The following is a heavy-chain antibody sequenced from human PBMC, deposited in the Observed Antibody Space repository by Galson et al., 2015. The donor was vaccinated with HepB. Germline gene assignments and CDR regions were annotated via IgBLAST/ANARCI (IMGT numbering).Heavy chain of an antibody. CDR3: AREQFDCSSTSCYINSGWFDP. V-gene: IGHV1-18*01. CDR2: ISAYSGNT. CDR1: GYTFSSNG. Sequence: SVKVSCKASGYTFSSNGINWMRQAPGQGLEWMGWISAYSGNTDYAQKFQGRVTMTRDTSTSTVYMELRSLRSDDTAVYYCAREQFDCSSTSCYINSGWFDPWGQGTLVSVSS. J-gene: IGHJ5*02. D-gene: IGHD2-2*02.